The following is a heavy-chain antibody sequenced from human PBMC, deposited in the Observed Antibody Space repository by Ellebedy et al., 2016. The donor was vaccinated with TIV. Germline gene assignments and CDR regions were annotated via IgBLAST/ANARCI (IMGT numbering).Heavy chain of an antibody. V-gene: IGHV3-7*03. J-gene: IGHJ5*02. D-gene: IGHD3-10*01. CDR1: GFTFSSYW. CDR2: IKQDGSEK. Sequence: GESLKISCAASGFTFSSYWMSWDRQAPGKGLEWVANIKQDGSEKYYVDSVKGRFAISRDNAKNSLYLQMNSLRAEDTAVYYCARGGAMVRDTGFDPWGQGTLVTVSS. CDR3: ARGGAMVRDTGFDP.